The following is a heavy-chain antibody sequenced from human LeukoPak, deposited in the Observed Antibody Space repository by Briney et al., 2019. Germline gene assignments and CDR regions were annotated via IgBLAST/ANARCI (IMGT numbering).Heavy chain of an antibody. Sequence: PSETLSLTCTVSGGSISSSSYYWGWLRQPPGKGLEWIGSIYYSGSTYYNPSLKSRVTISVDTSKNQFSLKLSSVTAADTAVYYCARRTDETTIDYWGQGTLVTVSS. CDR2: IYYSGST. D-gene: IGHD1-14*01. V-gene: IGHV4-39*01. CDR3: ARRTDETTIDY. CDR1: GGSISSSSYY. J-gene: IGHJ4*02.